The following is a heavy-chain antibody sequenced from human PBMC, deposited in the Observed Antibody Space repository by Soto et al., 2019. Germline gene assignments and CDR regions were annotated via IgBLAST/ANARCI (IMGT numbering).Heavy chain of an antibody. CDR1: GGTFSSYT. J-gene: IGHJ6*03. D-gene: IGHD6-13*01. CDR3: AKGGIAAAGTGGAYYYYYMVV. V-gene: IGHV1-69*02. Sequence: SVKVSCKASGGTFSSYTISWVRQAPGQGLEWMGRIIPILGIANYAQKFQGRVTITADKSTSTAYMELSSLRSEDTAVYYCAKGGIAAAGTGGAYYYYYMVVWGKGTTVTVSS. CDR2: IIPILGIA.